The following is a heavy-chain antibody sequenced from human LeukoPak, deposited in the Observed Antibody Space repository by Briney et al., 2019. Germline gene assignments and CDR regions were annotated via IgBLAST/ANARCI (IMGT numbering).Heavy chain of an antibody. V-gene: IGHV4-34*01. Sequence: SETLSLTCAVYGGSSSGYYWSWIRQPPGKGLEWIGEINHSGSTNYNPSLKSRVTISADTSKNQFSLKLSSVTAADTAVYYCATLWLRGLVAFDIWGQGTMVTVSS. CDR1: GGSSSGYY. J-gene: IGHJ3*02. CDR3: ATLWLRGLVAFDI. D-gene: IGHD5-18*01. CDR2: INHSGST.